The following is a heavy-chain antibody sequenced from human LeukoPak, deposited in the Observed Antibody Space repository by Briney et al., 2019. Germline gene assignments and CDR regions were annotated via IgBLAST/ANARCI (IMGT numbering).Heavy chain of an antibody. Sequence: GGSLRLFCAASGFTFSSYSMNWFRQAPGKGLVWVSSISSSSSYIYNAASVKGRFTISRDNAKNSLYLQMNSLRAEDTAVYYCARDPGGAGRVYGMDVWGQGTTVTVSS. CDR1: GFTFSSYS. D-gene: IGHD1-26*01. CDR2: ISSSSSYI. CDR3: ARDPGGAGRVYGMDV. J-gene: IGHJ6*02. V-gene: IGHV3-21*01.